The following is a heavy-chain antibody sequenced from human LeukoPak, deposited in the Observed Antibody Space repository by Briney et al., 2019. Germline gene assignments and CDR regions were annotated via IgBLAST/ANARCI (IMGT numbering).Heavy chain of an antibody. V-gene: IGHV3-74*01. CDR2: INSDGSIA. J-gene: IGHJ4*02. Sequence: VQPGGSLLLSCAASGITFRSNWMHWVCQAPGKGLVWVSRINSDGSIASYADSVKGRFTISRDNAQNTLHLQMNSLRAEDTAVYYCGRSLWSCFIHNWGQGTLVTVSS. CDR3: GRSLWSCFIHN. D-gene: IGHD3-3*01. CDR1: GITFRSNW.